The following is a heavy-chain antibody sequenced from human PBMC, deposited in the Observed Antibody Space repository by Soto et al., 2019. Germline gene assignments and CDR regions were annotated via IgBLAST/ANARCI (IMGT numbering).Heavy chain of an antibody. CDR2: SRNKANSYST. CDR1: GFTFSDHY. V-gene: IGHV3-72*01. Sequence: EVQLVESGGGLVQPGGSLRLYCAASGFTFSDHYMDWVRQAPGKGLEWVGRSRNKANSYSTEYAASVKGRFTISRDESKNSLYLQMNILKTEDTAVYYCARFSGSYTRGLDYWGQGTLVTVSS. D-gene: IGHD1-26*01. J-gene: IGHJ4*02. CDR3: ARFSGSYTRGLDY.